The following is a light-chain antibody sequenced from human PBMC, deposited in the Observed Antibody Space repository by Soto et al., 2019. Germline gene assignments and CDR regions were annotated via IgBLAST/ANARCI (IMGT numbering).Light chain of an antibody. Sequence: EIVLTQSPATLSLSPGERATLSCRASQSVSSYLAWYQQKPGQAPRLLIYDASNRATGIPARFSGSGSGTDLTLTIRSLEPEDFAVYYCQQRSNWPLYTFGQGTKLEIK. CDR2: DAS. J-gene: IGKJ2*01. V-gene: IGKV3-11*01. CDR1: QSVSSY. CDR3: QQRSNWPLYT.